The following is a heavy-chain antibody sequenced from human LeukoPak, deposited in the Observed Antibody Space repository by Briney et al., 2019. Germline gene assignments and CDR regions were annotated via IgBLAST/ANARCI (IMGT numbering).Heavy chain of an antibody. D-gene: IGHD3-22*01. V-gene: IGHV1-2*02. J-gene: IGHJ5*02. CDR2: INPNSGGT. CDR3: ARGNYYDSSGYSWFDP. Sequence: GASVKVSCKASGYTFTGYYMHWVRQAPGQGLEWMGWINPNSGGTNYAQKFQGRVTMTRDTSISTAYMELSRLRSDDTAVYYCARGNYYDSSGYSWFDPWGQGTLVTVSS. CDR1: GYTFTGYY.